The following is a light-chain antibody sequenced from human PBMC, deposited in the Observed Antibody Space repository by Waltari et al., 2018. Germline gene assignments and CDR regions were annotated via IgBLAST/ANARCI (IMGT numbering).Light chain of an antibody. V-gene: IGKV3-20*01. Sequence: EIVLTQSPGTLSLSPGDRATLSCRASQSIANKYATWYRQRPGQPPSLLIFGASTRASGVPDRFSGSGFGTEFTLTISRLEPEDFVVYYCQQYGTSVTFGGGTKLEIK. J-gene: IGKJ4*01. CDR2: GAS. CDR1: QSIANKY. CDR3: QQYGTSVT.